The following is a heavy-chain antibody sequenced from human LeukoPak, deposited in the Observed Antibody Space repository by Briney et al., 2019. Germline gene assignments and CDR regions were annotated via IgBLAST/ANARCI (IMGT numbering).Heavy chain of an antibody. CDR2: ISSSSSNI. D-gene: IGHD3-10*01. V-gene: IGHV3-48*01. Sequence: GGSLRLSCAASGFTFSSYSMNWVRQAPGKGLEWVSYISSSSSNIYYADSVKGRFTISRDNAKNSLYLQMNSLRAEDTAVYYCARDHHYYGSGTYYNVNDYWGQGTLVTVSS. CDR3: ARDHHYYGSGTYYNVNDY. J-gene: IGHJ4*02. CDR1: GFTFSSYS.